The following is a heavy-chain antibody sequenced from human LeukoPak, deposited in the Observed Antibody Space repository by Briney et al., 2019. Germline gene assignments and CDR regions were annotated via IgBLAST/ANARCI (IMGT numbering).Heavy chain of an antibody. CDR1: GFIFRIHW. V-gene: IGHV3-7*01. CDR3: VRFRRDYYYGLDV. Sequence: PGGSLRLSCAASGFIFRIHWMTWVRQAPGQGLEWVANIKTDGSEKFYMDALKGRFTISRDNAKSTMYLQMNSLRAEDTAVYYCVRFRRDYYYGLDVWGQGTTVTVSS. CDR2: IKTDGSEK. J-gene: IGHJ6*02.